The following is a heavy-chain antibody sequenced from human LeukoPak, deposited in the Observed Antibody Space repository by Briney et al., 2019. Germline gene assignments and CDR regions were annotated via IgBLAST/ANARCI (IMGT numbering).Heavy chain of an antibody. V-gene: IGHV4-38-2*02. CDR1: GYSISSGYY. CDR2: IYHSGST. CDR3: ARHFHCGGDCYSLFWFDP. D-gene: IGHD2-21*02. Sequence: PSETLSLTCTVSGYSISSGYYWGWIRQPPGKGLEWIGSIYHSGSTYYNPSLKSRVTISVDTSKNQFSLKLSSVTAADTAVYYCARHFHCGGDCYSLFWFDPWGQGTLVTVSS. J-gene: IGHJ5*02.